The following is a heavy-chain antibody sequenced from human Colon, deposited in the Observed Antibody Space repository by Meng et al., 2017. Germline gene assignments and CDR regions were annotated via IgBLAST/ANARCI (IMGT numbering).Heavy chain of an antibody. Sequence: GGSLRLSCAASGFTFNNYAMTWVRQAPGRGLEWVPAISGSGDPTYYADSVKGRFTISRDNSKNTLYLQMNSLRAEDTALYYCAKDWPTGDRPLGAFDIWGQGTMVTVSS. V-gene: IGHV3-23*01. CDR1: GFTFNNYA. D-gene: IGHD7-27*01. CDR2: ISGSGDPT. CDR3: AKDWPTGDRPLGAFDI. J-gene: IGHJ3*02.